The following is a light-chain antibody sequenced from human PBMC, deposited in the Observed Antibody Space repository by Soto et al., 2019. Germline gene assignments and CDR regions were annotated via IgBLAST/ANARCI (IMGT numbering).Light chain of an antibody. CDR1: PSVSSN. Sequence: KVLTQSPATLSFSPVERATLSCRASPSVSSNLAWYQQKPGQAPRLLIYAASNRATGIPARFSGSGSGTDFTLTISSLEPEDFAVYYCQQRSNWPPEITFGQGTRLEI. J-gene: IGKJ5*01. CDR2: AAS. CDR3: QQRSNWPPEIT. V-gene: IGKV3-11*01.